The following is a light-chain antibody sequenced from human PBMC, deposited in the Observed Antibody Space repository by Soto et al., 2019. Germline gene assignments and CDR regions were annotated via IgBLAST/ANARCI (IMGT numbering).Light chain of an antibody. Sequence: IVMTQSPLSLPVTPGEPASISCRSSQNLLHSDGFNYLDWYLQKPGQSPQLLIFLGSYRASGVPDRFSGSGSGTDFALRISRVEAEDVGVYYCMKAIQTRTFGPGTKVDIK. CDR1: QNLLHSDGFNY. CDR3: MKAIQTRT. J-gene: IGKJ1*01. V-gene: IGKV2-28*01. CDR2: LGS.